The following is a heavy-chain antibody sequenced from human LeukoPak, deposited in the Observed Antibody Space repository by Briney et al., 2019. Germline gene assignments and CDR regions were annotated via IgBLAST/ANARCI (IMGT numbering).Heavy chain of an antibody. CDR3: TRSSSGSGNFDY. Sequence: ASVKVSCKASGYTFTGYYMHWVRQAPGQGLEWMGWTNPNSGGTNYAQKFQGRVTMTRDTSISTAYMELSRLRSDDTAVYYCTRSSSGSGNFDYWGQGTLVTVSS. CDR2: TNPNSGGT. J-gene: IGHJ4*02. D-gene: IGHD3-10*01. CDR1: GYTFTGYY. V-gene: IGHV1-2*02.